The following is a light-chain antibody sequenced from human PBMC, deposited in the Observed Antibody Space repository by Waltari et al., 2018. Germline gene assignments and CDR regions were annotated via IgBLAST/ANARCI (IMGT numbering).Light chain of an antibody. V-gene: IGKV3-15*01. Sequence: ETVMTQSPATLSVSPGERAALSCRASQSVSRNLAWYQQKPGQAPRLLIYGASTRATGLPGRFSGSGSGTEFTLTISSLQSEDFAVYYCQQYNNWPLTFGGGTKVEIK. CDR1: QSVSRN. CDR3: QQYNNWPLT. CDR2: GAS. J-gene: IGKJ4*01.